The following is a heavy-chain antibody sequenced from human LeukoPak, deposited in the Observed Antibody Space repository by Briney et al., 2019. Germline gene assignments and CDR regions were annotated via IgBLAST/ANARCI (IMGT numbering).Heavy chain of an antibody. D-gene: IGHD2-21*01. CDR1: GYSISSGFY. V-gene: IGHV4-38-2*01. J-gene: IGHJ6*03. Sequence: SQTLSLTCAVSGYSISSGFYWGWIRQPPGKGLEWIGNVFHSGTTYYNPSLKSRVTISVDTSKNQFSLKLTSVTAADTALYYCARCSYSYYYMDVWGKGNTVSVSS. CDR3: ARCSYSYYYMDV. CDR2: VFHSGTT.